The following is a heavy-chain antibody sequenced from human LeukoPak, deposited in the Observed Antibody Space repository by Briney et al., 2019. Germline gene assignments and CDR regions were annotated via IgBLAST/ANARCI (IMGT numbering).Heavy chain of an antibody. CDR2: INPSGGST. J-gene: IGHJ4*02. D-gene: IGHD4-17*01. CDR3: ARTRGGDYVLDY. CDR1: GYTFTSYG. Sequence: ASVKVSCKASGYTFTSYGISWVRQAPGQGLEWMGIINPSGGSTSYAQKFQGRVTMTRDMSTSTVYMELSSLRSEDTAVYYCARTRGGDYVLDYWGQGTLVTVSS. V-gene: IGHV1-46*01.